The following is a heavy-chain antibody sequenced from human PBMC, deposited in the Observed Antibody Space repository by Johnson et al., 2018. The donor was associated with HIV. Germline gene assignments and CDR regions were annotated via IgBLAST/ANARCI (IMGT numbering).Heavy chain of an antibody. D-gene: IGHD3/OR15-3a*01. CDR2: ISSGGDK. J-gene: IGHJ3*02. CDR3: ARDGRGLDAFDI. V-gene: IGHV3-66*01. CDR1: GFSVSSYY. Sequence: VQLVESGGGLVQPGGSLTLSCAAPGFSVSSYYMTWVRQAPGKGLDWVSVISSGGDKYYADSVKGRFTISRDNSKKTLFLQMNSLRAEDTAVYYWARDGRGLDAFDIWGQGTVVTVSS.